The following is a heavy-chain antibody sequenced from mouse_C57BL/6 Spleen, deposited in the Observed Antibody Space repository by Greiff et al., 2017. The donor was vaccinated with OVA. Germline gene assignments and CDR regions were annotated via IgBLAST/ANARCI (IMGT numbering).Heavy chain of an antibody. D-gene: IGHD2-5*01. V-gene: IGHV3-6*01. Sequence: DVKLQESGPGLVKPSQSLSLTCSVTGYSITSGYYWNWIRQFPGNKLEWMGYISYDGSNNYNPSLKNRISITRDTSKNQFFLKLNSVTTEDTATYYCARAHYSNFLAWFAYWGQGTLVTVSA. CDR3: ARAHYSNFLAWFAY. CDR1: GYSITSGYY. CDR2: ISYDGSN. J-gene: IGHJ3*01.